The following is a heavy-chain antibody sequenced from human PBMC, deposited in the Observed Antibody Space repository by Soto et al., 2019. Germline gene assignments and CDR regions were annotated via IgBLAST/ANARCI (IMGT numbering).Heavy chain of an antibody. Sequence: GSLRLSCAASGFTFSSYAMSWVRQAPGKGLEWVSAISGSGGSTYYADSVKGRFTISRDNSKNTLYLQMNSLRAEDTAVYYCVSYDSSGYSSDYWGQGTLVTVSS. V-gene: IGHV3-23*01. CDR1: GFTFSSYA. D-gene: IGHD3-22*01. CDR2: ISGSGGST. J-gene: IGHJ4*02. CDR3: VSYDSSGYSSDY.